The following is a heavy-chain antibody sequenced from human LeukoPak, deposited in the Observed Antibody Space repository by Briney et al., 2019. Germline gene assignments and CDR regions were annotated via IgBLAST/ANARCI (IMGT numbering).Heavy chain of an antibody. D-gene: IGHD6-13*01. V-gene: IGHV3-23*01. J-gene: IGHJ4*02. CDR3: AKDRGYSSSWYSFIGFDY. CDR1: GFTFSSYG. CDR2: ISGSGGST. Sequence: LPGGSLRLSCAASGFTFSSYGMSWVRQAPGKGLEWVSAISGSGGSTYYADSVKGRFTISRDNSKNTLYLQMNSLRAEDTAVYYCAKDRGYSSSWYSFIGFDYWGQGTLVTVSS.